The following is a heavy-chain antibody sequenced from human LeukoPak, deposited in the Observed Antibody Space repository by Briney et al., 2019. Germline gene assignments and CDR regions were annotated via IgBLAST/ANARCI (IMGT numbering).Heavy chain of an antibody. D-gene: IGHD4-17*01. CDR3: AREVTTVTTGGWFDP. V-gene: IGHV4-30-2*01. CDR2: IYHSGST. Sequence: SQTLSFTCAVSGGSISSGGYSWRWIRQPPGKGLEWIGYIYHSGSTYYNPSLKSRVTISVDRSKNQFSLKLSSVTAADTAVYYCAREVTTVTTGGWFDPWGQGTLVTVSS. J-gene: IGHJ5*02. CDR1: GGSISSGGYS.